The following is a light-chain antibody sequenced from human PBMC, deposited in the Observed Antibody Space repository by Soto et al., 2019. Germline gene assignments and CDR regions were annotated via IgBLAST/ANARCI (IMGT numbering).Light chain of an antibody. CDR3: QQYGSSPRT. Sequence: DIVLTQSPGTLSLSPGDRATLSCRASQSVSGNSLAWYQQKPGQAPRLLIYVASIRATGVPDRFSVSGSGADFTLTSRRLEPEDFAVYYCQQYGSSPRTFGQGTKVEIK. CDR2: VAS. CDR1: QSVSGNS. J-gene: IGKJ1*01. V-gene: IGKV3-20*01.